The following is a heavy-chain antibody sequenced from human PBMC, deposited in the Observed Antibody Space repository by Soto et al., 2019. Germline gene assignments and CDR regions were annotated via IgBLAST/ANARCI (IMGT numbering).Heavy chain of an antibody. V-gene: IGHV3-30*18. CDR3: AKGILSATIGPYAMDV. Sequence: VGSLRLSGEASGFAFSSYAMHWVRQAPGKGLEWVGVISYDGNYIYYADSVKGRFTISRDNSKNTLYVQVNSLRPEDTAVYYCAKGILSATIGPYAMDVWGQGTTVTVSS. CDR1: GFAFSSYA. CDR2: ISYDGNYI. J-gene: IGHJ6*02. D-gene: IGHD3-16*01.